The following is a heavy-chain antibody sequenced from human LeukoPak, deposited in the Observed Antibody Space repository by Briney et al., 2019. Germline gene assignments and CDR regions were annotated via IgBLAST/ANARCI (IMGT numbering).Heavy chain of an antibody. V-gene: IGHV3-21*01. J-gene: IGHJ4*02. CDR1: GFTFSNYD. CDR3: AGTYGSGSYPNY. D-gene: IGHD3-10*01. CDR2: ISSSSSYI. Sequence: GGSLRLSCAASGFTFSNYDMNWVRQAPGKGLEWVSSISSSSSYIYYADSVKGRSAISRDNAKNSLYLQMYSLRAEDTAVYYCAGTYGSGSYPNYWGQGTLATVSS.